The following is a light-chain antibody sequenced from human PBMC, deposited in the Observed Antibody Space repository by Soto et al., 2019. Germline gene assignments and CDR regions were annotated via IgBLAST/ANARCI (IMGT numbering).Light chain of an antibody. CDR3: QQYYSTPWT. Sequence: DIVMTQSPDSLAVSLGERATINCKSSQSVLYSSNNKNYLAWYQQKPGQPPKVLIYWASTRESGVPDRFSGSGSGTDFTRTISSLQDEDVAVYYCQQYYSTPWTFGQGTKVEIK. CDR1: QSVLYSSNNKNY. J-gene: IGKJ1*01. V-gene: IGKV4-1*01. CDR2: WAS.